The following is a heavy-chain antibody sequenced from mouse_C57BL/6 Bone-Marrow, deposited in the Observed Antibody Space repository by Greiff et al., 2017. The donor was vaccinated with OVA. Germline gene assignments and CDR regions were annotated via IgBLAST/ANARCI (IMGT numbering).Heavy chain of an antibody. Sequence: VQLQQSGAELVKPGASVKMSCKASGYTFTSYWITWVKQRPGQGLEWIGDIYPGSGSTNYNEKFKSKATLTVDTSSSTAYMQLSSLTSEDSAVYYCARGYYGSSRWYFDYWGQGTTLTVSS. J-gene: IGHJ2*01. CDR3: ARGYYGSSRWYFDY. CDR2: IYPGSGST. CDR1: GYTFTSYW. D-gene: IGHD1-1*01. V-gene: IGHV1-55*01.